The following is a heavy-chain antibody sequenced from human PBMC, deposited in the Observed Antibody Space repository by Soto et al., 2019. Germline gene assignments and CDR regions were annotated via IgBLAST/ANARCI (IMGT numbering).Heavy chain of an antibody. V-gene: IGHV3-11*06. J-gene: IGHJ4*02. D-gene: IGHD6-13*01. Sequence: VGSLRLSCAASGFTFSDYYMSWIRQAPGKGLEWVSYISSSSSYTNYADSVKGRFTISRDNAKNSLYLQMNSLRAEDTAVYYCAKRGYSSSWYVDYWGQGTLVTVSS. CDR1: GFTFSDYY. CDR2: ISSSSSYT. CDR3: AKRGYSSSWYVDY.